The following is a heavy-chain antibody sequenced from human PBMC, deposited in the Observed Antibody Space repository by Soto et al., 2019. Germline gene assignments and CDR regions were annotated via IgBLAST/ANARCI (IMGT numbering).Heavy chain of an antibody. V-gene: IGHV3-30*18. CDR3: ANPLGGSYFLYWFDP. CDR1: GFTFSSYG. Sequence: QVQLVESGGGVVQPGRSLSLSCAASGFTFSSYGMHCVRQAPVKGLEWVAVISYDGSNKYYADTVKGRFTISRDNSKNRLYLQMNSLRAEDTAVYYCANPLGGSYFLYWFDPWGQGTLVTVSS. D-gene: IGHD1-26*01. J-gene: IGHJ5*02. CDR2: ISYDGSNK.